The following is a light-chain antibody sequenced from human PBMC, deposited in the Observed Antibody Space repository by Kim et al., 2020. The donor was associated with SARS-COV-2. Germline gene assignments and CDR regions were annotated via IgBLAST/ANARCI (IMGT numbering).Light chain of an antibody. CDR2: EVS. CDR1: SSDVGGYNY. J-gene: IGLJ3*02. CDR3: SSYAGINNLV. Sequence: QSALTQPPSASGSPGQSVTISCTGTSSDVGGYNYVSWYQQHPGKAPKLMIYEVSKRLSGVPDRFSGSKSGNTASLTISGLQAEDEADYYCSSYAGINNLVFGGGTQLTVL. V-gene: IGLV2-8*01.